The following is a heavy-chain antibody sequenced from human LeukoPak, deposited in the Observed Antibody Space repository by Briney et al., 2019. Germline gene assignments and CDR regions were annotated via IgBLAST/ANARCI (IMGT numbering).Heavy chain of an antibody. D-gene: IGHD4-11*01. CDR1: GGSISSYY. J-gene: IGHJ3*02. Sequence: SETLSLTCTVSGGSISSYYWSWIRQPPGKGLEWIGYIYYSGSTNYNPSLKSRVTTSVDTSKNQFSLKLSSVTAADTAVYYCARDELRSNYNAFDIWGQGTMVTVSS. CDR3: ARDELRSNYNAFDI. V-gene: IGHV4-59*01. CDR2: IYYSGST.